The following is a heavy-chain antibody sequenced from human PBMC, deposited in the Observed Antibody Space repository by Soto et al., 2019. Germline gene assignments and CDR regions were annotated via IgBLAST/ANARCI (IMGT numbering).Heavy chain of an antibody. V-gene: IGHV3-15*01. D-gene: IGHD3-3*01. CDR1: GFTFSNAW. CDR3: TTLVGYDFWSGYYTKLYYYYYMDV. J-gene: IGHJ6*03. CDR2: IKSKTDGGTT. Sequence: GGSLRLSCAASGFTFSNAWMSWVRQAPGKGLEWVGRIKSKTDGGTTDYAAPVKGRFTISRDDSKNTLYLQMNSLKTEDTAVYYCTTLVGYDFWSGYYTKLYYYYYMDVWGKGTTVTVSS.